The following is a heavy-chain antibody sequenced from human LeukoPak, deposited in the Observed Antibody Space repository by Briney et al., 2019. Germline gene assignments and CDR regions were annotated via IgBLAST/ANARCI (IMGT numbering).Heavy chain of an antibody. J-gene: IGHJ4*02. CDR1: GYTFTGYY. CDR2: INPNSGGT. D-gene: IGHD1-26*01. Sequence: ASVKVSCKASGYTFTGYYMHWVRQAPGQGLEWMGWINPNSGGTNYAQKLQGRVTMTRDTSISTAYMELSRLRSDDTAVYYCARDPSGSHYGAFDYWGQGTLVTVSS. V-gene: IGHV1-2*02. CDR3: ARDPSGSHYGAFDY.